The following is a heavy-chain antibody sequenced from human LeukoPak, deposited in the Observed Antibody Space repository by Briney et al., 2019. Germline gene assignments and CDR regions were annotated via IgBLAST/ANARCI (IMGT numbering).Heavy chain of an antibody. CDR2: ISYDGSNK. Sequence: PGGSLRLSCAASGFTFSSYGMHWVRQAPGKGLEWVAVISYDGSNKYYADSVKGRFTISRDNSKNTLYLQMNSLRPEDTAVYYCAKGSKEVLFTRDHYMDVWGKGTTVTISS. CDR1: GFTFSSYG. D-gene: IGHD3-3*01. J-gene: IGHJ6*03. CDR3: AKGSKEVLFTRDHYMDV. V-gene: IGHV3-30*18.